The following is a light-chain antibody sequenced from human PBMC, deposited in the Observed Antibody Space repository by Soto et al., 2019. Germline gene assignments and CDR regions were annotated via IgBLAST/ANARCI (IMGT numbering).Light chain of an antibody. CDR2: GVS. V-gene: IGKV1-39*01. CDR3: QRSYSPYT. CDR1: QSISNY. J-gene: IGKJ2*01. Sequence: DIQMTQSPSTLYASVGDRVTITCRASQSISNYLNWYQQKPGKAPKLLIFGVSSLQSGVPARFSGSGSGTDFTLTISCLQPEDFATYDCQRSYSPYTFGQGTKVEIK.